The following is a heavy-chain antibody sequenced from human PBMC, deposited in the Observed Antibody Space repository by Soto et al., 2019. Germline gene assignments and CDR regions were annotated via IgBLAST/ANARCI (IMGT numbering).Heavy chain of an antibody. CDR1: GFTFSSYG. Sequence: GWSLRLSCAASGFTFSSYGMHWVRQAPGKGLEGVAVISYDGSNKYYADSVKGRFTISRDNSKNTLYLQMNSLRAEDTAVYYCAKSNTDYYDSSEYFQHWGQGTLVTVSS. V-gene: IGHV3-30*18. D-gene: IGHD3-22*01. CDR3: AKSNTDYYDSSEYFQH. CDR2: ISYDGSNK. J-gene: IGHJ1*01.